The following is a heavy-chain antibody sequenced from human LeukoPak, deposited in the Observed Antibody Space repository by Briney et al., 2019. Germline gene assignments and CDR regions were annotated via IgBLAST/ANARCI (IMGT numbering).Heavy chain of an antibody. J-gene: IGHJ4*02. Sequence: SETLSLTCTVSGGSITAGDYYWGWIRQPPGTGLHWIGTTYEGASLKSRVTISLDTSKNQSSLRLTSVTAADTAVYYCARDVRIPFPVSYGIAAAWGIWGQGTLVTVSS. CDR3: ARDVRIPFPVSYGIAAAWGI. CDR1: GGSITAGDYY. CDR2: T. V-gene: IGHV4-61*08. D-gene: IGHD6-13*01.